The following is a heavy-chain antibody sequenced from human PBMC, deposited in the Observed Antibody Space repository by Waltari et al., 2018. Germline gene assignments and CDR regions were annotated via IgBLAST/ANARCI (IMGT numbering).Heavy chain of an antibody. CDR1: GFTFSSYS. Sequence: EVQLVESGGGLVTPGGSLRLSCAASGFTFSSYSMNWVRQAPGKGLEWFSSISSSSSYIYYADSVKGRFTISRDNAKNSLYLQMNSLRAEDTAVYYCASEARGWYFDLWGRGTLVTVPS. CDR3: ASEARGWYFDL. V-gene: IGHV3-21*01. CDR2: ISSSSSYI. D-gene: IGHD6-6*01. J-gene: IGHJ2*01.